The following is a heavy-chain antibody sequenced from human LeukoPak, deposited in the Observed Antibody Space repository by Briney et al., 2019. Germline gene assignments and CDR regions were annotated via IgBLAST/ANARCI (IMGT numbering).Heavy chain of an antibody. CDR1: GYTFTSYD. V-gene: IGHV1-8*03. Sequence: GASVKVSCKASGYTFTSYDINGVRQATGQGREWMGWMNPNSGNTGYAQKFQGRVTITRNTSIFTAYMELTSLTSEDTAVYYCARKGPAAYNYYYMDVWGKGTTVTVSS. CDR3: ARKGPAAYNYYYMDV. D-gene: IGHD2-2*01. CDR2: MNPNSGNT. J-gene: IGHJ6*03.